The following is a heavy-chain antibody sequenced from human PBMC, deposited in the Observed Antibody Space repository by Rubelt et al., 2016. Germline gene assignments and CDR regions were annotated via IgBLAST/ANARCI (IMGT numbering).Heavy chain of an antibody. CDR3: ASMYSSSWYRGWFDP. CDR1: GYTFTSYG. CDR2: ISAYNGNT. J-gene: IGHJ5*02. V-gene: IGHV1-18*01. Sequence: QVQLVQSGAEVKKPGASVKVSCKASGYTFTSYGISWVRQAPGQGLEWMGWISAYNGNTNYAQKLQGRVTMTTDTATSTSYMELRSLRSDDTAVYYGASMYSSSWYRGWFDPWGQGTLVTVSS. D-gene: IGHD6-13*01.